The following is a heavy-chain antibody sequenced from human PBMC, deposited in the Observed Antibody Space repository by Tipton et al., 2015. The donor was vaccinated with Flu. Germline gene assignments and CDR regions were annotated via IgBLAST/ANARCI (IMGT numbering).Heavy chain of an antibody. CDR1: GDSISSRYY. CDR2: IYHSGSS. CDR3: ARDRGFSNWFDP. Sequence: TLSLTCAVSGDSISSRYYWGWIRQPPGRGLEWIGDIYHSGSSDYNPSLRSRVTLSLDTSKNQFSLRLTSVTAADTAMYYCARDRGFSNWFDPWGHGILVTVSS. V-gene: IGHV4-31*11. D-gene: IGHD3-10*01. J-gene: IGHJ5*02.